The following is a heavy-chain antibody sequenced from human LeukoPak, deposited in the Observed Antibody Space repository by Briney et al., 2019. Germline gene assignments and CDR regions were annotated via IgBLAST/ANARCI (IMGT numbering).Heavy chain of an antibody. CDR3: AKYDYYDSSGYYGSFSDH. CDR2: ISYDGSKR. CDR1: GFTFSSYG. D-gene: IGHD3-22*01. V-gene: IGHV3-30*18. J-gene: IGHJ4*02. Sequence: GGSLRLSCAASGFTFSSYGLHWVRQAPGKGLEWVAVISYDGSKRYYADSVKGRFTISRDYSKNTLYLQMNSLRAEDTAVYYCAKYDYYDSSGYYGSFSDHWGQGTLVTVSS.